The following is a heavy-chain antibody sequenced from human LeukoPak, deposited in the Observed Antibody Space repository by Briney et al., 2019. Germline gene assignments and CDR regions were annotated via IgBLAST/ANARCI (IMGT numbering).Heavy chain of an antibody. V-gene: IGHV4-59*01. J-gene: IGHJ6*02. CDR2: IYYSGSS. Sequence: SETLSLTCTVSGGSISSYYWSWIRQPPGKGLEWIGYIYYSGSSNYNPSLKSRVTISVDTSKNQFSLKLSSVTAADTAVYYCARGGPGYYYDSSGYYRYYYGMDVWGQGTTVTVSS. CDR3: ARGGPGYYYDSSGYYRYYYGMDV. CDR1: GGSISSYY. D-gene: IGHD3-22*01.